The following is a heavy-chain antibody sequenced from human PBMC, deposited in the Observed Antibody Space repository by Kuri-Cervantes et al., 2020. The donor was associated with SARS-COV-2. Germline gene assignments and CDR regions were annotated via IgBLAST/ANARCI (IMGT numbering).Heavy chain of an antibody. CDR1: GFTSSSYA. CDR3: AREKLGIGAFDI. V-gene: IGHV3-23*01. D-gene: IGHD7-27*01. CDR2: ISGSGGST. Sequence: GGSLRLSCAASGFTSSSYAMSWVRQAPGKGLEWVSAISGSGGSTYYADSVKGRFTISRDNSKNTLYLQMNSLRAEDTAVYYCAREKLGIGAFDIWGQGTMVTVSS. J-gene: IGHJ3*02.